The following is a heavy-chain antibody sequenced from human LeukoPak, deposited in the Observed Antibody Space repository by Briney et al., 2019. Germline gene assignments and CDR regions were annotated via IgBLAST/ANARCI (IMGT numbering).Heavy chain of an antibody. D-gene: IGHD1-26*01. CDR3: AKGARGATIFDY. V-gene: IGHV3-23*01. CDR1: GFTFSSYA. Sequence: GGSLRLSCAASGFTFSSYAMHWVRQAPGKGLEWVSTISGGGDSTYYADSVKGRFTISRDSSKNTLYLQMNSLRAEDTAVYYCAKGARGATIFDYWGQGTLVTVSS. J-gene: IGHJ4*02. CDR2: ISGGGDST.